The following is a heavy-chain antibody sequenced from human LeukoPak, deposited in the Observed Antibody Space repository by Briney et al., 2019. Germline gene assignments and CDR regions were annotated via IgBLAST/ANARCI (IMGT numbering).Heavy chain of an antibody. Sequence: PETLCLSCTVSGGSVSSGSYYWGCIRPPPGKGLEWIGYIYYSGSTNYNPSLKSRVTISVDTSKNQFSLKLSSVTAADTAVYYCARVYSSGWSSWGQGTMVTVSS. J-gene: IGHJ3*01. CDR3: ARVYSSGWSS. V-gene: IGHV4-61*01. CDR2: IYYSGST. CDR1: GGSVSSGSYY. D-gene: IGHD6-19*01.